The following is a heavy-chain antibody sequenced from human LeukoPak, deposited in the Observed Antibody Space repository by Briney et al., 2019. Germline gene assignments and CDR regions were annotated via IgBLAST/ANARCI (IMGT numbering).Heavy chain of an antibody. D-gene: IGHD2-2*02. CDR2: INHSGST. Sequence: PSETLSLTCAVYGGSFSGYYWSWIRQPPGKGLEWIGEINHSGSTNYNPSLKSRVTISVDTSKNQFSLKLSSVTAADTAVYYCARPRREYQLPYSAAAWFDPWGQGTLVTVSS. V-gene: IGHV4-34*01. J-gene: IGHJ5*02. CDR1: GGSFSGYY. CDR3: ARPRREYQLPYSAAAWFDP.